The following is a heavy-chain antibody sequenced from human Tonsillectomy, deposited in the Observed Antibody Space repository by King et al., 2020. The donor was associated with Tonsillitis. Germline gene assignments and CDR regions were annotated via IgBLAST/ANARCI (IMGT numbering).Heavy chain of an antibody. Sequence: VQLVESGGGLVQPGGSLRLSCAASGFTFSSYAMTWVRQAPGKGLEWVTAISGSGSSTYYADSVKGRFTISRDISKNTLYLQMNSLRAEDTAVYSCAKALSQWRFAFDIWGQGTMVTVSS. V-gene: IGHV3-23*04. CDR2: ISGSGSST. CDR3: AKALSQWRFAFDI. CDR1: GFTFSSYA. J-gene: IGHJ3*02. D-gene: IGHD6-19*01.